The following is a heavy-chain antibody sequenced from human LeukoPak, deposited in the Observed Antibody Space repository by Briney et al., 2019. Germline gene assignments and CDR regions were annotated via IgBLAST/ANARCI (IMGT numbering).Heavy chain of an antibody. J-gene: IGHJ5*02. CDR1: GGSISSGGYS. CDR2: IYHSGST. Sequence: SQTLSLTCAVSGGSISSGGYSWSWIWQPPGRGLEWIGYIYHSGSTYYNPSLKSRVTISVDRSKNQFSLKLSSVTAADTAVYYCARLRAWDNWFDPWGQGTLVTVSS. D-gene: IGHD3-16*01. V-gene: IGHV4-30-2*01. CDR3: ARLRAWDNWFDP.